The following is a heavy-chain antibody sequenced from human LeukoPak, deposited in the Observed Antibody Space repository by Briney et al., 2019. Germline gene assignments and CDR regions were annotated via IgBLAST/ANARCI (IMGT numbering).Heavy chain of an antibody. V-gene: IGHV4-39*01. Sequence: PSETLSLTCTVSGGSISSSSYYWGWIRQPPGKGLEWIGSIYYSGSTYYNPSLKSRVTISVDTSKNQFSLKLSSVTAADTAVYYFARIDCSGGSCPNHDAFDIWAKGQWSPSLQ. J-gene: IGHJ3*02. CDR3: ARIDCSGGSCPNHDAFDI. D-gene: IGHD2-15*01. CDR1: GGSISSSSYY. CDR2: IYYSGST.